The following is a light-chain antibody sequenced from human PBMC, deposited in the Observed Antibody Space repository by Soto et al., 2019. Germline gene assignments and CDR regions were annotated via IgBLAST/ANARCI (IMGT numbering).Light chain of an antibody. J-gene: IGKJ1*01. CDR2: GAS. V-gene: IGKV3-20*01. CDR1: QRVSSSY. CDR3: QQYGSSPRT. Sequence: EMGLTQSPGTLSLSPGERATLSCRASQRVSSSYLAWYQQKPGQAPRLLIYGASSRATGIPDRFSGSGSGTDFTLTISRLEPEDFAVYYCQQYGSSPRTFGQGTKVEIK.